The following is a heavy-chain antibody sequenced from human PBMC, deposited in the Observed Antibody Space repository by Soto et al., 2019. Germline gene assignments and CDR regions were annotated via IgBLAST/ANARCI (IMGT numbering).Heavy chain of an antibody. J-gene: IGHJ4*02. CDR3: ARDKITGLFDY. CDR1: GFTCSSYS. D-gene: IGHD2-8*02. CDR2: ISSSSGYI. Sequence: PVGSLRLSCASFGFTCSSYSMHWVRQAPGKGLEWVSSISSSSGYIYYADSVKGRFTISRDNAKNSLSLQMNSLRAEDTAVYYCARDKITGLFDYWGQGTLVTSPQ. V-gene: IGHV3-21*01.